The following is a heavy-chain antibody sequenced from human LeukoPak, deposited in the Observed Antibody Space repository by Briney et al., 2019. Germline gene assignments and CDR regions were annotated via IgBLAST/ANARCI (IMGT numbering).Heavy chain of an antibody. Sequence: SETLSLTCTVSGGSISSSSYYWGWIRQPPGKGLEWIGSIYYGGSTYYNPSLKSRVTISVDTSKNQFSLKLSSVTAADTAVYYCARDWGVTMVRGVLDVWGQGTTVTVSS. D-gene: IGHD3-10*01. CDR2: IYYGGST. CDR1: GGSISSSSYY. V-gene: IGHV4-39*07. J-gene: IGHJ6*02. CDR3: ARDWGVTMVRGVLDV.